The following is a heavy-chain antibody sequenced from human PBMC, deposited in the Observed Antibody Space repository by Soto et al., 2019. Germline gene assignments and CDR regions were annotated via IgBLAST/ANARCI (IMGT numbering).Heavy chain of an antibody. CDR3: ARGLRGYSYHYFDY. CDR1: GFTFSSYA. V-gene: IGHV3-30-3*01. D-gene: IGHD5-18*01. J-gene: IGHJ4*02. CDR2: ISYDGSNK. Sequence: PGGSLRLSCAASGFTFSSYAMHWVRQAPGKGLEWVAVISYDGSNKYYADSVKGRFTISRDNSKNTLYLQMNSLRAEDTAVYYCARGLRGYSYHYFDYWGQGTLVTVSS.